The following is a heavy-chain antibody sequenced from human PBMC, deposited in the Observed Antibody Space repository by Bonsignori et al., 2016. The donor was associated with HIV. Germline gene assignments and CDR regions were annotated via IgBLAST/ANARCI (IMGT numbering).Heavy chain of an antibody. Sequence: QVQLQQWGAGLLKPSETLSLTCAVYGGSFSGYYWSWIRQPPGKGLEWIGEINHSGSTNYNPSRKSRVTISVDTSKNQFSLKLSSVTAADTAVYYCARFPDIVVVPAAPAAFDIWGQGTMVTVSS. CDR3: ARFPDIVVVPAAPAAFDI. D-gene: IGHD2-2*01. V-gene: IGHV4-34*01. CDR1: GGSFSGYY. CDR2: INHSGST. J-gene: IGHJ3*02.